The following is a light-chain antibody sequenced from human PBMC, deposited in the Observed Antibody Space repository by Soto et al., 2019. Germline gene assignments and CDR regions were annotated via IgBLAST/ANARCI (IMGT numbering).Light chain of an antibody. Sequence: EIVLTQSPGTLSLSPGARATLSCRASQSVSSSYLAWYQQKPGQAPRLPIYGASSRATGIPGRFSGSGSGTDFTLTISRLEPEDFAVSYCQQYGSSPPYTFGQETKLEIK. V-gene: IGKV3-20*01. CDR3: QQYGSSPPYT. J-gene: IGKJ2*01. CDR1: QSVSSSY. CDR2: GAS.